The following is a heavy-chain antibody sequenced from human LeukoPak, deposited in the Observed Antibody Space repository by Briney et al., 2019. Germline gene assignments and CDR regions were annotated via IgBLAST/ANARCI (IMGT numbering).Heavy chain of an antibody. V-gene: IGHV4-34*01. Sequence: PSETLSLTCAVYGGSFSGYYWSWIRQPPGKGLEWIGEINHSGSTNYNPSLKSRVTISVDTSKNQFSLKLSSVTAADTAVYYCARDEYSSGSNRFDPWGQGTLVTVSS. CDR1: GGSFSGYY. CDR2: INHSGST. D-gene: IGHD6-19*01. J-gene: IGHJ5*02. CDR3: ARDEYSSGSNRFDP.